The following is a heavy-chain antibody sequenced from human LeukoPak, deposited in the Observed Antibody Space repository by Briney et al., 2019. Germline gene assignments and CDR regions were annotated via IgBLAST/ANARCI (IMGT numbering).Heavy chain of an antibody. Sequence: GGSLRLSCAASGFTFSSYAMSWARQAPGKGLEWVSAISGSGGSTYYADTVKGRFTISRDNSKNTLYLQMNSLRAEDTAVYYCAASTGPRNYYYGMDVWGQGTTVTVSS. V-gene: IGHV3-23*01. D-gene: IGHD1-14*01. CDR2: ISGSGGST. CDR3: AASTGPRNYYYGMDV. CDR1: GFTFSSYA. J-gene: IGHJ6*02.